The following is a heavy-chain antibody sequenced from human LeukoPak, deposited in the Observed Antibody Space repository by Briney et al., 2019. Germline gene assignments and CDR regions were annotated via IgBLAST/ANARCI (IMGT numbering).Heavy chain of an antibody. J-gene: IGHJ4*02. Sequence: SETLSLTCAVYGGSFSGYYWSWIRQPPGKGLEWIGEINHSGSTNYNPSLKSRVTISVDTSKNQFSLKLSSVTAADTAVYYCARDTYSSSSGLWGQGTLVIVSS. CDR2: INHSGST. CDR3: ARDTYSSSSGL. CDR1: GGSFSGYY. V-gene: IGHV4-34*01. D-gene: IGHD6-6*01.